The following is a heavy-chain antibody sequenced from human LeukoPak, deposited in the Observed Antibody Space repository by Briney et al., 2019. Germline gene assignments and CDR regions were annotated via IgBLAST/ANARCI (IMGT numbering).Heavy chain of an antibody. CDR2: IKQDGSEK. CDR3: ARDRSYYDHVWGSYRYTDFYYFDY. D-gene: IGHD3-16*02. J-gene: IGHJ4*02. V-gene: IGHV3-7*03. CDR1: GFTFSSYW. Sequence: GGSLRLSCAASGFTFSSYWMSWVRQAPGKGLEWVANIKQDGSEKYYVDSGKGRFTISRDNAKNSLDLQMISLRAEDTAVYYCARDRSYYDHVWGSYRYTDFYYFDYWGQGTLVTVSS.